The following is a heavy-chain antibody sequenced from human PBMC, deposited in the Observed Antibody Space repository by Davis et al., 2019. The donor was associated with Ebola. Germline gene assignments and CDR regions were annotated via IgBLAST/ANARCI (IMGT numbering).Heavy chain of an antibody. D-gene: IGHD4-17*01. Sequence: GESLKISCAASGFTFDDYTMHWVRQAPGKGLEWVSLISWDGGSTYYADSVKGRFTISRDNSKNSLYLQMNSLRTEDTALYYCAKDNYAYYFDYWGQGTLVTVSS. CDR3: AKDNYAYYFDY. V-gene: IGHV3-43*01. CDR2: ISWDGGST. J-gene: IGHJ4*02. CDR1: GFTFDDYT.